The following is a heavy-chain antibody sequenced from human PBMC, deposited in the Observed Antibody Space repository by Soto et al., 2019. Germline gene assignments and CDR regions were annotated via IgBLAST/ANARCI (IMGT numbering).Heavy chain of an antibody. D-gene: IGHD5-12*01. J-gene: IGHJ4*02. Sequence: PGESLKISCKGSGYSFTGYWIGWVRQMPGNGLEWMGIIYPGDSDTTYSPSFRGQVTISADKSINTAYLQWSSLKASDTAIYYCARHLNSGYDLDYWGQGTLVTVSS. CDR2: IYPGDSDT. CDR3: ARHLNSGYDLDY. V-gene: IGHV5-51*01. CDR1: GYSFTGYW.